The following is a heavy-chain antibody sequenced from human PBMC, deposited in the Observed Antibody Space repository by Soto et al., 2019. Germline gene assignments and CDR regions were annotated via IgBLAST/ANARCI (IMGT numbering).Heavy chain of an antibody. CDR1: GGSINNQA. D-gene: IGHD6-19*01. J-gene: IGHJ4*02. V-gene: IGHV1-69*12. CDR2: IIHIFRTV. CDR3: ATGPVDRARIAAYFDS. Sequence: QVHLVQSGAEVKKPGSSVKVSCKASGGSINNQAVSWVRQAPGQGHEWMGGIIHIFRTVNYAQMFQGRVTITADASASISYLGLNSLTFEDTAVYCCATGPVDRARIAAYFDSWGLGTLVIVSS.